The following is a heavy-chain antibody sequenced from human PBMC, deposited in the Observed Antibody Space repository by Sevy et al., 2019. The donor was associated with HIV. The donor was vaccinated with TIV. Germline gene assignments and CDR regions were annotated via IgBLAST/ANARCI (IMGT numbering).Heavy chain of an antibody. CDR2: ISPYTGNT. CDR1: GYTFNIYG. J-gene: IGHJ4*02. CDR3: ARDWQEGYFDY. V-gene: IGHV1-18*01. Sequence: ASVKVSCKATGYTFNIYGISWVRQAPGQGLEWMGWISPYTGNTNYAQKLQGRVTMTTDTSTSTAYMDLRSLRSDDTAVYYCARDWQEGYFDYWGQGTLVTVSS.